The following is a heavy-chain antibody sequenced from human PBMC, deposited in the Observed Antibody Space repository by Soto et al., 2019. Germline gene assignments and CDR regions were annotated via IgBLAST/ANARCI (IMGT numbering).Heavy chain of an antibody. CDR2: IIPNCGAT. D-gene: IGHD2-15*01. J-gene: IGHJ6*02. V-gene: IGHV1-2*04. CDR3: ASAGGGYCSGGSCYYHYYGMDV. CDR1: GGTFSSYA. Sequence: ASVKVSCKASGGTFSSYAISWVRQAPGQGLEWMGWIIPNCGATNYAQKFQGWVTMTRDTSISTAYMELSRLRSGDTAVYYCASAGGGYCSGGSCYYHYYGMDVWGQGTTVTVSS.